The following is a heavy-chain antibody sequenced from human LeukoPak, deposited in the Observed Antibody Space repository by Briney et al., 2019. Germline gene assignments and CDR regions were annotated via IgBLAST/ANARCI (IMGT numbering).Heavy chain of an antibody. CDR3: SYLDFGRSGSHSLVDY. CDR2: VSYDGSKK. V-gene: IGHV3-30*03. Sequence: GGSLRLSYAASGFTFNCLGMQCARQAPGKGLEWVGFVSYDGSKKFYADFVKGRFSISRDNSKNTLYVPMNSLGAEDTALYYYSYLDFGRSGSHSLVDYWGQGTPVTVSS. D-gene: IGHD3-9*01. CDR1: GFTFNCLG. J-gene: IGHJ4*02.